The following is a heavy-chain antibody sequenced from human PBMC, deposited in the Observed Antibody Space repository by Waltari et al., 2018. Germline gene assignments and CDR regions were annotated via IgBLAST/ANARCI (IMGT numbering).Heavy chain of an antibody. Sequence: QLQLQESGPGLVKPSETLSLPCTVSGGSISSSSYYWGWIRQPPGKGLEWIGSIYYSGRTYYNPSLRSRVTISVDTSKNQCSLKLSSVTAADTAVYYCARAPSTAMALFGYWGQGTLVTVSS. CDR3: ARAPSTAMALFGY. CDR2: IYYSGRT. J-gene: IGHJ4*02. V-gene: IGHV4-39*01. CDR1: GGSISSSSYY. D-gene: IGHD5-18*01.